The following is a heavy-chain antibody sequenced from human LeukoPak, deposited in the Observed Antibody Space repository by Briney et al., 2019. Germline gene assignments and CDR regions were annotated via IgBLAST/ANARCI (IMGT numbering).Heavy chain of an antibody. CDR1: GFTFSSYA. V-gene: IGHV3-30*04. D-gene: IGHD3-3*01. Sequence: GGSLRLSCAASGFTFSSYAMHWVRQAAGKGLEWVAVISYDGSNKYYADSVKGRFTISRDNSKNTLYLQMNSLRAEDTAVYYCARDGSGSYYDFWSGENWFDPWGQGTLVTVSS. CDR3: ARDGSGSYYDFWSGENWFDP. CDR2: ISYDGSNK. J-gene: IGHJ5*02.